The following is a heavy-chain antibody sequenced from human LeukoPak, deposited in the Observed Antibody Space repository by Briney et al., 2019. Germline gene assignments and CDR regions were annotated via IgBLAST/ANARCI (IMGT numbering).Heavy chain of an antibody. D-gene: IGHD2-2*01. V-gene: IGHV3-23*01. CDR3: AKREGYQLLSNLNFDY. J-gene: IGHJ4*02. CDR1: GFTFSSYA. Sequence: GGSLRLSCAASGFTFSSYAMSWVRQAPGKGLEWVSAISGSGGSTYYADSVKGRFTISRDNSKNTLYLQMNSLRAEDTAVYYCAKREGYQLLSNLNFDYWGQGTLVTVSS. CDR2: ISGSGGST.